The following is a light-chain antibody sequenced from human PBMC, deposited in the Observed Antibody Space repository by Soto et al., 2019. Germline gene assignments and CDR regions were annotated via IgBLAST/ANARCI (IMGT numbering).Light chain of an antibody. CDR3: TSWTSTSTYV. Sequence: QSVXAQDASVSGSPGQSITISCTGTSSDVGGFNYVSWYQQHPGKAPKLMIYDVFTRPSGVSNRFSGSKSGNTASLTISALQAEDEADYYCTSWTSTSTYVFGSGTKVTV. CDR1: SSDVGGFNY. V-gene: IGLV2-14*03. CDR2: DVF. J-gene: IGLJ1*01.